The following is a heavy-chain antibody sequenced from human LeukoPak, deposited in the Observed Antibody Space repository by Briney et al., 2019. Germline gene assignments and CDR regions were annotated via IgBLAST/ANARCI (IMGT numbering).Heavy chain of an antibody. J-gene: IGHJ4*02. D-gene: IGHD4-11*01. CDR2: INTNTGNP. V-gene: IGHV7-4-1*02. CDR1: GYTFTAYA. Sequence: GSSVKVSCKASGYTFTAYAMIWVRQAPGQGLEWMGWINTNTGNPTYAQGLTGRFVSSLDTSVSTAYLQISSLKAEDTAVYYCAREVRAFDYWGQGTLVTVSS. CDR3: AREVRAFDY.